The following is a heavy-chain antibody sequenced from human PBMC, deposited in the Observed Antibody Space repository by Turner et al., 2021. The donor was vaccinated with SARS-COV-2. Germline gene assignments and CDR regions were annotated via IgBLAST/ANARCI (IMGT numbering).Heavy chain of an antibody. CDR3: AKGMGSYCSGGSCYPSTFVY. Sequence: QVQLVESGGGVVQRGRSLRRSCAASGFTFSSYDMHWGLQAPGKWLEWVAVISYDGSNKYYADSVKGRFTISRDNSKNTLYLQMNSLRADDTAVYYCAKGMGSYCSGGSCYPSTFVYWGQGTLVTVSP. J-gene: IGHJ4*02. CDR2: ISYDGSNK. D-gene: IGHD2-15*01. V-gene: IGHV3-30*18. CDR1: GFTFSSYD.